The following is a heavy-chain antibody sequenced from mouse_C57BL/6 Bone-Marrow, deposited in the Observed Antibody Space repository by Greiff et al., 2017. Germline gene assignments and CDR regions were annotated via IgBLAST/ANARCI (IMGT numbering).Heavy chain of an antibody. CDR1: GFTFSSYA. J-gene: IGHJ1*03. Sequence: EVQLVESGGGLVKPGGSLKLSCAASGFTFSSYAMSWVRQTPEKRLAWVATISDGGSYTYYPDNVKGRFTISRDNAKNNLYLQMSQLKSEDTAMYYCARDGNYYGSRGYWYFDVWGTGTTVTVSS. CDR3: ARDGNYYGSRGYWYFDV. CDR2: ISDGGSYT. D-gene: IGHD1-1*01. V-gene: IGHV5-4*01.